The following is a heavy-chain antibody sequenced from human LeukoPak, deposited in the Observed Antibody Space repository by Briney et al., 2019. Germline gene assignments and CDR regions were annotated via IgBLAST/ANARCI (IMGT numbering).Heavy chain of an antibody. CDR2: VNQGGTEK. CDR3: AREHYFYHMDG. J-gene: IGHJ6*03. Sequence: GGSLRLSCAASGVTFSSQWMGWVRQAPGKGLEWVATVNQGGTEKYYVDSVKGRFTISRDNAENSLYLQMNSLRAEDTAVYYCAREHYFYHMDGWGEGTTVTVSS. V-gene: IGHV3-7*01. CDR1: GVTFSSQW.